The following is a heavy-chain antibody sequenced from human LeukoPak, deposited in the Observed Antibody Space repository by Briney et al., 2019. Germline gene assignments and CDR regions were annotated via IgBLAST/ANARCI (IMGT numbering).Heavy chain of an antibody. D-gene: IGHD3-22*01. CDR3: AREGSPTGYYDSTLVCYFYY. CDR2: IYYSGST. V-gene: IGHV4-59*01. CDR1: GGSISSYY. J-gene: IGHJ4*02. Sequence: SETLSLTCTVSGGSISSYYWSWIRPPPGKGLEWIGYIYYSGSTNYNPSLKSRVTISVDTSKNQFSLKLSSVTAADTAVYYCAREGSPTGYYDSTLVCYFYYYGEGNLGTVS.